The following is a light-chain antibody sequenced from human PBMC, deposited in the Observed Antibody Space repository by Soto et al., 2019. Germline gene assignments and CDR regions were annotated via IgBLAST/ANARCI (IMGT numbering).Light chain of an antibody. Sequence: IRLSRTPTTLSLSPGERTTLTCRASQGVTSYLAWYQQNTGQAPRXLIYDASNRATGTPARFSVTGCGTVGIVNSGCLECEHFEVYDGQQRYNWALT. J-gene: IGKJ4*02. CDR3: QQRYNWALT. CDR1: QGVTSY. V-gene: IGKV3-11*01. CDR2: DAS.